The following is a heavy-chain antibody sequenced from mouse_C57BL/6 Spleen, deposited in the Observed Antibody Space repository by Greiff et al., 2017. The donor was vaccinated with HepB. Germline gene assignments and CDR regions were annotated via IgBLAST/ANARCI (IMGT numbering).Heavy chain of an antibody. V-gene: IGHV1-80*01. Sequence: QVQLQQSGAELVKPGASVKISCKASGYAFSSYWMNWVKQRPGKGLEWIGQIYPGDGDTNYNGKFKGKATLTADKSSSTAYMQLSSLTSEGSAVYFWARSDGSSYFDYWGQGTTLTVSS. J-gene: IGHJ2*01. CDR2: IYPGDGDT. CDR1: GYAFSSYW. D-gene: IGHD1-1*01. CDR3: ARSDGSSYFDY.